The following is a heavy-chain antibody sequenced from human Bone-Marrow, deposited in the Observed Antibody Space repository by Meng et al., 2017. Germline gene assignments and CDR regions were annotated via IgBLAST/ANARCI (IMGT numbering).Heavy chain of an antibody. CDR3: ARVAVAGGGTLDY. V-gene: IGHV1-2*02. CDR1: GYTFTGYY. J-gene: IGHJ4*02. CDR2: INPNSGGT. D-gene: IGHD6-19*01. Sequence: ASVKVSCKASGYTFTGYYMHWVRQAPGQGLEWMGWINPNSGGTNYAQKFQGRVTMTRDTSISTAYMALSRLRSDDTAVYYCARVAVAGGGTLDYWGQGTLVTVSS.